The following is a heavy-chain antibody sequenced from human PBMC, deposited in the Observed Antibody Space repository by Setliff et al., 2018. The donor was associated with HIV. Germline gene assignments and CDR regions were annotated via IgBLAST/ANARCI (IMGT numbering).Heavy chain of an antibody. V-gene: IGHV4-39*01. CDR3: ARYALAVPGYHNAFDI. CDR1: GGSISSGSHY. CDR2: IYYSGST. J-gene: IGHJ3*02. D-gene: IGHD6-19*01. Sequence: SETLSLTCTVSGGSISSGSHYWSWIRQPAGKGLEWIGLIYYSGSTYYNPSLKSRVTISVDTSNNQFSLKLSSVTAADTAVYYCARYALAVPGYHNAFDIWGQGTMVTVS.